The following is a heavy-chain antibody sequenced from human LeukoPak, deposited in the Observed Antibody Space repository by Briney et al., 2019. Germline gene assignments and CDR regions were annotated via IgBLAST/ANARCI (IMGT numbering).Heavy chain of an antibody. CDR2: ISYDGSNK. CDR3: ARVSVTTRVKAHLDY. Sequence: PGGSLRLSCAASGFTFSSYAMHWVRQAPGKGLEWVAVISYDGSNKYYADSVKGRFTISRDNSKNTLYLQVNSLRAEDTAVYYCARVSVTTRVKAHLDYWGQGTLVTVSS. D-gene: IGHD1-14*01. CDR1: GFTFSSYA. V-gene: IGHV3-30-3*01. J-gene: IGHJ4*02.